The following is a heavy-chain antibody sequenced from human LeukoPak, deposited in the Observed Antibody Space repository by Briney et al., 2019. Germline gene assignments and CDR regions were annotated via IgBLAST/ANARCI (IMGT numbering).Heavy chain of an antibody. CDR3: AKGGSYDILTGYLLEYFDY. CDR2: ISSSSSYI. D-gene: IGHD3-9*01. CDR1: GFTFSSYS. Sequence: GGSLRLSCAASGFTFSSYSMNWVRQAPGKGLEWVSSISSSSSYIYYADSVKGRFTISRDNAKNSPYLQMNSLRAEDTAVYYCAKGGSYDILTGYLLEYFDYWGQGTLVTVSS. V-gene: IGHV3-21*04. J-gene: IGHJ4*02.